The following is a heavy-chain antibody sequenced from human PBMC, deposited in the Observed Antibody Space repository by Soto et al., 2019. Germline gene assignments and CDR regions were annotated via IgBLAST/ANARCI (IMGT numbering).Heavy chain of an antibody. Sequence: EVQLVESGGDLVEPGGSLRLSCAASGFDFNNAWINWVRQAPGKGLEWIGRIRSKVHGETTDFAVSVRGRFAITRDDSRNMVYMQMNALNTEDTAMYYCTTDSYTSTRVVRSDYWGLGTRVTVSS. CDR3: TTDSYTSTRVVRSDY. D-gene: IGHD3-3*01. CDR2: IRSKVHGETT. V-gene: IGHV3-15*07. J-gene: IGHJ4*01. CDR1: GFDFNNAW.